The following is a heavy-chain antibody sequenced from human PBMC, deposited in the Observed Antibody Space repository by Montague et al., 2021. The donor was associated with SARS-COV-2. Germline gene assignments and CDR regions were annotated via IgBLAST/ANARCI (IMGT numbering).Heavy chain of an antibody. CDR3: AKGVSWYHRTSYYSNNWFDP. D-gene: IGHD3/OR15-3a*01. V-gene: IGHV3-9*01. Sequence: SLRLSCSASGFTFDDYAMHWVRQAPGKGLEWVSGISCNSGSIDYADSVKGRFTISRDNAKNSLYLQMNSLRAEDTALYYCAKGVSWYHRTSYYSNNWFDPWGQGTLVTVSS. J-gene: IGHJ5*02. CDR2: ISCNSGSI. CDR1: GFTFDDYA.